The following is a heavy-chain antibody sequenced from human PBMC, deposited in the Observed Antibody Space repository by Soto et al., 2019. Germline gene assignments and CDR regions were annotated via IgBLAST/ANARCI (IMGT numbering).Heavy chain of an antibody. V-gene: IGHV3-23*01. J-gene: IGHJ3*01. CDR1: GYTFSNYA. D-gene: IGHD3-10*01. CDR3: AAAGAGTLDL. Sequence: VQLLESGGGLVPPGGSLRLSCAASGYTFSNYAMSWVRQAPGKGLEWVSTIRGNGNGTYYADSVKGRFTISRDNSTNTLSLHMNSMRVEDTALYACAAAGAGTLDLWGQGTMVTGSS. CDR2: IRGNGNGT.